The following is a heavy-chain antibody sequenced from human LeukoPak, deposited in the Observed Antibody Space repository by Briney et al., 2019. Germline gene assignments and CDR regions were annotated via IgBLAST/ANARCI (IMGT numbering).Heavy chain of an antibody. CDR2: INPNSGDT. Sequence: ASVKVSCKASGYTFNRYGISWVRQAPGQGLEWLGRINPNSGDTNYAQNFHGRVTMTRDTSITTTYMELNSLTSDDTAVYFCARSAEHCNNGVCFTDYYMDVWGKGTTVTVSS. CDR3: ARSAEHCNNGVCFTDYYMDV. J-gene: IGHJ6*03. CDR1: GYTFNRYG. D-gene: IGHD2-8*01. V-gene: IGHV1-2*06.